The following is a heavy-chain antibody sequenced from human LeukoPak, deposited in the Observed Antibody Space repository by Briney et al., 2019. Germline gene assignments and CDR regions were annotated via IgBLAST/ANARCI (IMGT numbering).Heavy chain of an antibody. CDR1: GFTFSSYG. Sequence: GGSLRLSCAASGFTFSSYGMSWVRQAPGKGLEWVSAISGSGGSTYYADSVKGRFTISRDNSKNTLYLQMNSLRAEDTAVYYCAKGWARVVVVAATPNYWGQGTLVTVSS. V-gene: IGHV3-23*01. CDR2: ISGSGGST. J-gene: IGHJ4*02. CDR3: AKGWARVVVVAATPNY. D-gene: IGHD2-15*01.